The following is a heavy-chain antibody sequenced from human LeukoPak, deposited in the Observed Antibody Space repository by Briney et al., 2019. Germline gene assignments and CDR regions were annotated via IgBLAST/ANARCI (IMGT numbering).Heavy chain of an antibody. CDR3: ARAVTTVVNAIDY. CDR1: GGSISSSSYY. CDR2: IYYSGST. J-gene: IGHJ4*02. V-gene: IGHV4-39*07. Sequence: SETLSLTCTVSGGSISSSSYYWGWIRQPPGKGLEWIGSIYYSGSTYYNPSLKSRVTISVDTSKNQFSLKLSSVTAADTAVYYCARAVTTVVNAIDYWGQGTLVTVSS. D-gene: IGHD4-23*01.